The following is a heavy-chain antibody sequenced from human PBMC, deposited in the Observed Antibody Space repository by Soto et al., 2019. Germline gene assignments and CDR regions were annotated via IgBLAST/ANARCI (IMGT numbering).Heavy chain of an antibody. CDR2: ISDSGGSS. CDR1: GFSFGNYV. CDR3: TKGGDSWSGYAQH. V-gene: IGHV3-23*01. D-gene: IGHD3-3*01. Sequence: LRLSCAASGFSFGNYVMNWVRQAPGKGLEWVSGISDSGGSSSSADSVKGRFTVSRDNSKNTLYLQMDSLTGDDTAVYYCTKGGDSWSGYAQHWGQGALVTVSS. J-gene: IGHJ1*01.